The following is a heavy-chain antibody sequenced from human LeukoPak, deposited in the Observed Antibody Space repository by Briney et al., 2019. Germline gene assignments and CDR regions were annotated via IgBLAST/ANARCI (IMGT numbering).Heavy chain of an antibody. Sequence: ETLSLTCAVYGGSFSGYYWSWVRQPPGKGLEWVSAISGSGGSSYYADSVKGRFTISRDNSKNTLYLQMNSLRAEDTAVYYCARGGSSSWYFDDWGQGTLVTVSS. D-gene: IGHD6-13*01. V-gene: IGHV3-23*01. CDR3: ARGGSSSWYFDD. J-gene: IGHJ4*02. CDR1: GGSFSGYY. CDR2: ISGSGGSS.